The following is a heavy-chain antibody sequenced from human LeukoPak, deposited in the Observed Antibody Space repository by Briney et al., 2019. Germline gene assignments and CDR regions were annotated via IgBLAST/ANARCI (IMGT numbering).Heavy chain of an antibody. Sequence: ASVKVSCKASGYTFTSYFIHWVRPAPGEGLEWTGIINPTGGSTRYAQKFQGRVTMTRDTSTSTVYMELSSLRSEDTAVYYCARGRVTATDGFDIWGQGTTVIVSS. CDR2: INPTGGST. D-gene: IGHD2-21*02. CDR3: ARGRVTATDGFDI. J-gene: IGHJ3*02. CDR1: GYTFTSYF. V-gene: IGHV1-46*01.